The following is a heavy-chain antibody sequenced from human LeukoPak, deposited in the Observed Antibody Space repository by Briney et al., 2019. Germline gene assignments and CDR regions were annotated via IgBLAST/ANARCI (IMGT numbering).Heavy chain of an antibody. CDR2: INPNSGGT. CDR3: ARGGEGGLLPTPKNYYYYMDV. V-gene: IGHV1-2*02. Sequence: ASVKVSCKASGYTFTGYYMHWVRQAPGQGLEWMGWINPNSGGTNYAQKFQGRVTMTRDRSISTAYMELSRLRSDDTAVYYCARGGEGGLLPTPKNYYYYMDVWGKGTTVTISS. CDR1: GYTFTGYY. D-gene: IGHD2-8*02. J-gene: IGHJ6*03.